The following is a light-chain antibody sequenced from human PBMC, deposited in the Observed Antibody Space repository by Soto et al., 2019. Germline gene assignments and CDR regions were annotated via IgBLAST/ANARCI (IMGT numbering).Light chain of an antibody. V-gene: IGKV1-5*03. CDR3: QQYNSYSIT. CDR1: QSVSTY. Sequence: DIQSPQSPSTLSASVGAIVTITCLASQSVSTYLAWYQQKPGKAPNLLIYQASSLESGVPSRFSGSGSGTEFTLTISSLQPDDFATYYCQQYNSYSITFGQGTRLQIK. CDR2: QAS. J-gene: IGKJ5*01.